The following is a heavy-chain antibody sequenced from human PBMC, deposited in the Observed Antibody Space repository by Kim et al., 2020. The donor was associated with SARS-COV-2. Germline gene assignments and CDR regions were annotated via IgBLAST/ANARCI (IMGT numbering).Heavy chain of an antibody. CDR3: ARGDYYGSGSYYSPTLDY. D-gene: IGHD3-10*01. CDR1: GGSISSYY. CDR2: IYYSGST. V-gene: IGHV4-59*01. Sequence: SETLSLTCTVSGGSISSYYWSWIRQPPGKGLEWIGYIYYSGSTNYNPSLKSRVTISVDTSKNQFSLKLSSVTAADTAVYYCARGDYYGSGSYYSPTLDYWGQGTLVTVSS. J-gene: IGHJ4*02.